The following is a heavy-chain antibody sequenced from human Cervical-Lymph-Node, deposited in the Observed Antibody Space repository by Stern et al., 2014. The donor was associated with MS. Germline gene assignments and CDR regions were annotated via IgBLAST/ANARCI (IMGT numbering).Heavy chain of an antibody. CDR3: VRRHYSRGFDY. D-gene: IGHD2-2*01. CDR2: VYWDDDK. J-gene: IGHJ4*02. V-gene: IGHV2-5*05. Sequence: ESGRTLVKPTQTLTLTCTFSGFSLTTSGVGVGWIRQPPGKALEWLALVYWDDDKRYAPFLKTRLSITKDTSKNQVVLTMTNMDPVDTATYYCVRRHYSRGFDYWGQGTLVTASS. CDR1: GFSLTTSGVG.